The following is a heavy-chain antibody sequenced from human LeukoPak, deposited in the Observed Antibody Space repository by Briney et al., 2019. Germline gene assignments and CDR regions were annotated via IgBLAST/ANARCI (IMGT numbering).Heavy chain of an antibody. D-gene: IGHD2/OR15-2a*01. J-gene: IGHJ5*02. V-gene: IGHV4-61*02. CDR3: ARANSPNWFDP. CDR1: GGSITSDAYY. Sequence: SQTLSLTCTVSGGSITSDAYYWSWIRQPAGKGLEWIGRVHTSGRTNYNPSLKSRVTISLDTSKNQFSLRMSSVTAADTAVYYCARANSPNWFDPWGQGTLVTVSS. CDR2: VHTSGRT.